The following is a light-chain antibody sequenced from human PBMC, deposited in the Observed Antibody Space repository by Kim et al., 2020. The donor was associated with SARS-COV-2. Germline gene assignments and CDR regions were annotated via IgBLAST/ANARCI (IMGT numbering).Light chain of an antibody. J-gene: IGKJ1*01. V-gene: IGKV3-15*01. Sequence: EIVMTQSPATLSVSPGERATLSCSASQSVASNLAWYQQKPGQAPRLLIYGASTRATGIPARFSGSGSGTEFTLTISSLQSEDFAVYYCQQYNYWPGMFGQGTKVDIK. CDR1: QSVASN. CDR2: GAS. CDR3: QQYNYWPGM.